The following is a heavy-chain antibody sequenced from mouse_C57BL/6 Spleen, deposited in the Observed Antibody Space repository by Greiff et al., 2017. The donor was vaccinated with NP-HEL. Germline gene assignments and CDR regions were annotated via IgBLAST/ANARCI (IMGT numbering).Heavy chain of an antibody. CDR3: AKLNYYGYAMDY. V-gene: IGHV1-82*01. Sequence: VQRVESGPELVKPGASVKISCKASGYAFSSSWMNWVKQRPGKGLEWIGRIYPGDGDTNYNGKFKGKATLTADKSSSTAYMQLSSLTSEDSAVYFCAKLNYYGYAMDYWGQGTSVTVSS. D-gene: IGHD1-1*01. CDR2: IYPGDGDT. J-gene: IGHJ4*01. CDR1: GYAFSSSW.